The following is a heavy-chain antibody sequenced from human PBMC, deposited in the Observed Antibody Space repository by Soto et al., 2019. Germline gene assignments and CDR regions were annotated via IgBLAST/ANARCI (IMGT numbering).Heavy chain of an antibody. J-gene: IGHJ3*02. CDR3: ASAREGVAHAFDI. V-gene: IGHV1-69*11. D-gene: IGHD5-12*01. Sequence: QVQLVQSGAEVKKPGSSVKVSCKASGGTFSSYAISWVRQAPGQGLEWMGGIIPIRVTATYAQKFQGRGTISADESTSTAYMELSSLRSEDPDVYYCASAREGVAHAFDIWGQGTMLTVSS. CDR1: GGTFSSYA. CDR2: IIPIRVTA.